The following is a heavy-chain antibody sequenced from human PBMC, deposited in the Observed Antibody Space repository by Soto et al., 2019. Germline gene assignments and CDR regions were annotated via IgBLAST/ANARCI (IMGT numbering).Heavy chain of an antibody. Sequence: GASVKVSCKASGYTFTSYDINWVRQATGQGLEWMGWMNPNSGNTGYAQKFQGRVTMTRNTSISTAYMELSSLRSEDTAVYYCARAHSSSWSYYCYYYMDVWGKGTTVTVSS. CDR1: GYTFTSYD. J-gene: IGHJ6*03. D-gene: IGHD6-13*01. CDR2: MNPNSGNT. V-gene: IGHV1-8*01. CDR3: ARAHSSSWSYYCYYYMDV.